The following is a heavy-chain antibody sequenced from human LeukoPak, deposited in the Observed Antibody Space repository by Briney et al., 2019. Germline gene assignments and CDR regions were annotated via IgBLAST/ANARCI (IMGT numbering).Heavy chain of an antibody. J-gene: IGHJ4*02. V-gene: IGHV1-2*02. D-gene: IGHD3-9*01. CDR3: ARDLTGAAPGY. Sequence: ASVKVSCKPSGYTFTVYYILWVRQTPGQGLEGMGWINPNSGGTNYAQKFQGRVTMTRDTSISTAYMELSRLRSDDTAVYYCARDLTGAAPGYWGQGTMVTAS. CDR2: INPNSGGT. CDR1: GYTFTVYY.